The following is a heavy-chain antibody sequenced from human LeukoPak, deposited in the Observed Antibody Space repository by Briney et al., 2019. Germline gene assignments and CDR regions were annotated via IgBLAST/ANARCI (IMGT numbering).Heavy chain of an antibody. V-gene: IGHV2-5*02. CDR1: GFSLSTSGVG. CDR2: IYWDDDK. Sequence: ESGPTLVKPTQTLTLTCTFSGFSLSTSGVGVGWIRQPPGKALEWLALIYWDDDKRYSPSLKSRLTITKDTSKNQVVLTMTNMDPVDTATYYCAHSQLHVDTAMVHFDYWGQGTMVTVSS. J-gene: IGHJ4*03. CDR3: AHSQLHVDTAMVHFDY. D-gene: IGHD5-18*01.